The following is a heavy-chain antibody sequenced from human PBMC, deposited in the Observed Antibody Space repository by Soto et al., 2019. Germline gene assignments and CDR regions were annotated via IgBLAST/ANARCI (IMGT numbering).Heavy chain of an antibody. CDR3: ARDFDGGFDQLKIRYYYYGMDV. CDR2: IIPIFGTA. D-gene: IGHD3-9*01. Sequence: GASVKVSCKASGGTFSSYAISWVRQAPGQGLEWMGGIIPIFGTANYAQKFQGRVTITADESTSTAYMELSSLRSEDTAVYYCARDFDGGFDQLKIRYYYYGMDVWGQGTTVTVSS. V-gene: IGHV1-69*13. J-gene: IGHJ6*02. CDR1: GGTFSSYA.